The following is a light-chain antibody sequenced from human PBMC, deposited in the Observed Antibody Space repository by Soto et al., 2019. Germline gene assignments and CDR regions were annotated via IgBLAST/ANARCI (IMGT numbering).Light chain of an antibody. J-gene: IGLJ2*01. Sequence: QSVLTQPPSVSGAPGQRVTISYTGSSSNIGEGYDVHWYQQLPGTAPILLIYGNSNRHAGVPDRFSGSKSGTSASLAITGLQAEEEADYYCHSYDSSLSVVFGGGTKVTVL. CDR3: HSYDSSLSVV. CDR2: GNS. V-gene: IGLV1-40*01. CDR1: SSNIGEGYD.